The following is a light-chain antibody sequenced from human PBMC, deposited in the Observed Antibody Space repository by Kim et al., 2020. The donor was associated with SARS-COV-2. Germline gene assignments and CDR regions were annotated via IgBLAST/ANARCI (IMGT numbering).Light chain of an antibody. Sequence: QSVLTQPPSASGTLGQRVVMSCSGSKSNIGSNTINWYQQLPGTAPKRLIYSNDERPSGVPDRFSGSKSGTSASLAISGLQSEDEADYYCAGWDDSVNEEVFGGGTQLTVL. V-gene: IGLV1-44*01. J-gene: IGLJ2*01. CDR2: SND. CDR3: AGWDDSVNEEV. CDR1: KSNIGSNT.